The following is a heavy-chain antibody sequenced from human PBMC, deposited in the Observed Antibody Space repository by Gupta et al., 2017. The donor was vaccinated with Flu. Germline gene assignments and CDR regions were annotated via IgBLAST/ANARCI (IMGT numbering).Heavy chain of an antibody. CDR2: IWYDGSNK. CDR3: ARDLSIPYSSSWYDPPRDAFDI. J-gene: IGHJ3*02. Sequence: QVQLVESGGGVVQPGRSLRLSCAASGFTFSSYGMHWVRQAPGKGLEWVAVIWYDGSNKYYADSVKGRFTISRDNSKNTLYLQMNSLRAEDTAVYYCARDLSIPYSSSWYDPPRDAFDIWGQGTMVTVSS. CDR1: GFTFSSYG. D-gene: IGHD6-13*01. V-gene: IGHV3-33*01.